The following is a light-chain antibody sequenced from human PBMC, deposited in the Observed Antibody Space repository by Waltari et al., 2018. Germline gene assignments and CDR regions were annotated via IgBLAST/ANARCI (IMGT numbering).Light chain of an antibody. CDR1: SGSIASNF. CDR2: EDN. J-gene: IGLJ3*02. Sequence: NFMLTQPHSVSESPGKTVIISCTRSSGSIASNFVQWYQQRPGSAPTTVIFEDNERPSGVPDRFSGSIDSSSNTASLTISGLRTEDGADYCCQSYDTTTHWVFGGGTKLTVL. V-gene: IGLV6-57*03. CDR3: QSYDTTTHWV.